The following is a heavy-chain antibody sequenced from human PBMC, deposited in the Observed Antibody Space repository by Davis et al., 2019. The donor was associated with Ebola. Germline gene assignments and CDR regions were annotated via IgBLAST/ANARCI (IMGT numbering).Heavy chain of an antibody. V-gene: IGHV3-66*01. CDR3: ARVSGPRPDLWAFDV. CDR2: IYTACTT. D-gene: IGHD3-10*01. CDR1: GFSVPSTY. Sequence: GESLKIPCTAPGFSVPSTYVSWVRQAPGKGLEWVPVIYTACTTRCTDYADPVKGRFTISRDDSKNTLYLQMNSLSAEDTAVYYCARVSGPRPDLWAFDVWGQGTMVTVSS. J-gene: IGHJ3*01.